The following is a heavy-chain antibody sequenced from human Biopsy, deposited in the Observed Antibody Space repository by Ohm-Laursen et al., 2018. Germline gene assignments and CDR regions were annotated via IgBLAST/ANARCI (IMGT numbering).Heavy chain of an antibody. CDR2: ISYSGST. J-gene: IGHJ3*02. CDR1: GGSISGSS. V-gene: IGHV4-59*08. CDR3: AKHGSGWTGDDALHI. Sequence: SETLSLTCTVSGGSISGSSWSWIRQAPGRGLEWVGYISYSGSTSNNPPLKSRITISVDTSKNQISLKVTSVTAADTAVYYCAKHGSGWTGDDALHIWGQGTMVTVSS. D-gene: IGHD6-19*01.